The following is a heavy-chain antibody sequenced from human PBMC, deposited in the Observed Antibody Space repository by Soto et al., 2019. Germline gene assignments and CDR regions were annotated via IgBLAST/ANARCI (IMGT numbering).Heavy chain of an antibody. CDR2: MNPNRGNT. CDR3: ASFGVTMVRGVIVYYYGMGV. V-gene: IGHV1-8*01. D-gene: IGHD3-10*01. CDR1: GETYKCSY. J-gene: IGHJ6*02. Sequence: ASAKPCSEDPGETYKCSYRCSPPQEKRQGLEWMGWMNPNRGNTGYAQKFQGRVTMTRNTSISTAYMELSSLRSEDTAVYYCASFGVTMVRGVIVYYYGMGVRGQAITVTVSS.